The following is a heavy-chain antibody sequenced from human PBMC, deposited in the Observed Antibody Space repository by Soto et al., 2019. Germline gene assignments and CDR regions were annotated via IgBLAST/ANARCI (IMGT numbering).Heavy chain of an antibody. J-gene: IGHJ5*02. CDR2: IYYSGST. Sequence: QVQLQESGPGLVKPSETLSLTCTVSGGSISSYYWSWIRQPPGKGLEWIGYIYYSGSTNYNPSLNSRVTISVDTSKNQVSLKLSSVTAADTAVYSCARLGVRGNWFDPWGQGTLVTVSS. CDR3: ARLGVRGNWFDP. V-gene: IGHV4-59*08. D-gene: IGHD3-10*01. CDR1: GGSISSYY.